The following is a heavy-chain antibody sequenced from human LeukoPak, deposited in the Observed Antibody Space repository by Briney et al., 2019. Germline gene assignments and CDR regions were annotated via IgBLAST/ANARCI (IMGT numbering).Heavy chain of an antibody. D-gene: IGHD6-13*01. V-gene: IGHV1-2*02. J-gene: IGHJ5*02. Sequence: ASVKVSCKASGYTFTGYYMHWVRQAPGQGLEWMGWINPNSGGTNYAQKFQGRVTMTRDTSISTAYMELSRLRSDDTAVYYCAPSPPYSSSWFPSNWFDPWGQGTLVTVSS. CDR1: GYTFTGYY. CDR2: INPNSGGT. CDR3: APSPPYSSSWFPSNWFDP.